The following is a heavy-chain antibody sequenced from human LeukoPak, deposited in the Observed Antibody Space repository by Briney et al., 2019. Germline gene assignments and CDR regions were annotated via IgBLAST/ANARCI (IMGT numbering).Heavy chain of an antibody. CDR1: GGSISSYY. J-gene: IGHJ6*02. CDR3: ARDHGDQRNYYYYYGMDV. D-gene: IGHD4-17*01. CDR2: IYTSGST. V-gene: IGHV4-4*07. Sequence: PSETLSLTCTVSGGSISSYYWSWIRQPAGKGLEWIGRIYTSGSTNYNPSLKSRVTMSVDTSKNQFSLKPSSVTAADTAVYYCARDHGDQRNYYYYYGMDVWGQGTTVTVSS.